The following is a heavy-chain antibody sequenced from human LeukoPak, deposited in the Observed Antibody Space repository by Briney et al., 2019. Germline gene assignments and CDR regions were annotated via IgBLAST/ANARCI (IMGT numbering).Heavy chain of an antibody. CDR1: GFIFSNYG. CDR2: IWNDGSET. J-gene: IGHJ4*02. Sequence: GRSLRLSCAASGFIFSNYGMHWVRQAPGKKLEWVAVIWNDGSETFHADSVKGRFRIARDNSKNTLYLQMNSLRAEDTAVYFCARDMGRAWYGPPDYWGQGTLVTVSS. V-gene: IGHV3-33*01. D-gene: IGHD6-13*01. CDR3: ARDMGRAWYGPPDY.